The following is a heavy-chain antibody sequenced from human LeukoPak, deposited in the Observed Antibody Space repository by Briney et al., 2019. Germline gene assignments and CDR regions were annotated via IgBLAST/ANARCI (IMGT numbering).Heavy chain of an antibody. V-gene: IGHV3-23*01. J-gene: IGHJ6*03. CDR3: ARGSGLLYCSGGSCYEIGYYYYYMDV. Sequence: GGSLRLSCAASGFTFSSYGMSWVRQAPGKGLEWVSAISGSGGSTYYADSVKGRFTISRDNAKNSLYLQMNSLRAEDTAVYYCARGSGLLYCSGGSCYEIGYYYYYMDVWGKGTTVTVSS. CDR2: ISGSGGST. D-gene: IGHD2-15*01. CDR1: GFTFSSYG.